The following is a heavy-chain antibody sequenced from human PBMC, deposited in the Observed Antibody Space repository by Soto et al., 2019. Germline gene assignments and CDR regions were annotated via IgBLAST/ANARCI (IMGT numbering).Heavy chain of an antibody. J-gene: IGHJ4*02. CDR2: IYYSGST. V-gene: IGHV4-59*01. CDR1: GGSISSYY. D-gene: IGHD7-27*01. Sequence: SETLSLTCTVSGGSISSYYWSWIRQPPGKGLEWIGYIYYSGSTNYNPSLKSRVTISVDRSKNQFSLKLSSVTAADTAVYYCARRWGTSFDFWGQGTLVTVSS. CDR3: ARRWGTSFDF.